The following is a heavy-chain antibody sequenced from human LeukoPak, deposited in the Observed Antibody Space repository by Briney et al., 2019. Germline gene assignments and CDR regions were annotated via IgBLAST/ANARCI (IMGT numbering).Heavy chain of an antibody. CDR2: MNPNSGNT. V-gene: IGHV1-8*03. CDR3: ARGNWNGPYYYYYYMDV. J-gene: IGHJ6*03. CDR1: GYTFTSYD. Sequence: ASVKVSCKASGYTFTSYDINWVRQATGQGLEWMGRMNPNSGNTGYAQKFQGRVTITRNTSISTAYMELSSLRSEDTAVYYCARGNWNGPYYYYYYMDVWGKGTTVTVSS. D-gene: IGHD1-1*01.